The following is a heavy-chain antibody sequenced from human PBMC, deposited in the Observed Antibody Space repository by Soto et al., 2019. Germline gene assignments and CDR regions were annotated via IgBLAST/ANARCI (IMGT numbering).Heavy chain of an antibody. V-gene: IGHV1-24*01. J-gene: IGHJ4*02. CDR1: GYTLLELS. Sequence: ASVKVSCPLSGYTLLELSIHWVRPAPGKGLGWMGGYDPEDAKTIYAQKSQGRVIMTEVTSTNTAYLEVRGLRYEDTAVYYCASQNWRWREQFDHWGQGTLFTVS. CDR3: ASQNWRWREQFDH. D-gene: IGHD1-1*01. CDR2: YDPEDAKT.